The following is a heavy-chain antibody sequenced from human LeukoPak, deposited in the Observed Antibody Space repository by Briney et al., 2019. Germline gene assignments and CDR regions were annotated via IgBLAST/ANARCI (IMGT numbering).Heavy chain of an antibody. D-gene: IGHD1/OR15-1a*01. J-gene: IGHJ4*02. CDR1: GGSISSYY. CDR3: ARRGTAKAFDY. CDR2: IYYSGST. Sequence: PSETLSLTCTVSGGSISSYYWSWIRQPPGKGLEWIGYIYYSGSTNYNPSLKSRVTISVDTSKNQFSLKLSSVTAADTAVYYCARRGTAKAFDYWGQGTLVTVSS. V-gene: IGHV4-59*08.